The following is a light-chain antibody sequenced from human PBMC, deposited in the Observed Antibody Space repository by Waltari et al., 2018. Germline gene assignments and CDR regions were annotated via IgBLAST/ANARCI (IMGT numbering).Light chain of an antibody. CDR3: AAWDDSRSVV. CDR2: KNN. J-gene: IGLJ2*01. V-gene: IGLV1-47*01. CDR1: SSNIGRNY. Sequence: QSVLTQPPSASGTPGQRVPISCSGSSSNIGRNYVYWYQQLPGTAPKLLIYKNNQRPSGVPDRFSGSKSGTSASLAISGLRSDDEADYYCAAWDDSRSVVFGGGTKLAVL.